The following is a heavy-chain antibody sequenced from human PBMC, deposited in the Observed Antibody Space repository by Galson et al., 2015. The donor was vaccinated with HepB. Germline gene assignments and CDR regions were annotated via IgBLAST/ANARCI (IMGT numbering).Heavy chain of an antibody. D-gene: IGHD1-7*01. CDR1: GYTFPTYG. Sequence: SVKVSCKASGYTFPTYGISWVRQAPGQGLEWMGWISAYNGHTNYAQKLQGRVTMTTDTSTSTAYMELRSLRSDDTAVYYCARDEGVSLELRVPRFDYWGQGTMVTVSS. J-gene: IGHJ4*02. CDR3: ARDEGVSLELRVPRFDY. CDR2: ISAYNGHT. V-gene: IGHV1-18*01.